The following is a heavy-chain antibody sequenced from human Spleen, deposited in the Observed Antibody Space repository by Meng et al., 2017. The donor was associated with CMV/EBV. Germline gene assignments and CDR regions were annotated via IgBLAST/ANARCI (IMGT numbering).Heavy chain of an antibody. V-gene: IGHV3-69-1*02. J-gene: IGHJ5*02. CDR3: ARDLGCGGSCPERGWFDP. CDR2: ISSSSTI. Sequence: GESLKISCAASGFTFSDYYMNWVRQAPGKGLEWVSSISSSSTIYYADSVKGRFTISRDNAKNSLYLQMNSLRAEDTAVYYCARDLGCGGSCPERGWFDPWGQGTLVTVSS. CDR1: GFTFSDYY. D-gene: IGHD2-15*01.